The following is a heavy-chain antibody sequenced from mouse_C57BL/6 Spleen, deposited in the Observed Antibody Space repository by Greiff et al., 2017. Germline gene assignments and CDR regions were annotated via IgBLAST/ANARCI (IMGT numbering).Heavy chain of an antibody. CDR1: GYSFTDYN. V-gene: IGHV1-39*01. CDR2: INPNYGTT. CDR3: ARSGIYCGYGGYYAMDY. Sequence: VQLQQSGPELVKPGASVKISCKASGYSFTDYNMNWVKQSNGKSLEWIGVINPNYGTTSYNQKFKGKATLTVDQSSSTAYMQLNSLTSEDSAVYYCARSGIYCGYGGYYAMDYWGQGTSVTVSS. J-gene: IGHJ4*01. D-gene: IGHD2-2*01.